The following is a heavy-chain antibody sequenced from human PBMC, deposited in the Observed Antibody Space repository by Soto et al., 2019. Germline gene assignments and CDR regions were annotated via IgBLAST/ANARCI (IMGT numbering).Heavy chain of an antibody. CDR1: GFTFDDYA. J-gene: IGHJ6*03. V-gene: IGHV3-9*01. D-gene: IGHD6-19*01. Sequence: EVQLVESGGGLVQPGRSLRLSCAASGFTFDDYAMHWVRQAPGKGLEWVSGISWNSGSIGYAESVKGRFTISRDNAKNSLYLQMNSLRAEDTALYYCAKDTSQWNYYYYMDVWGKGTTVTVSS. CDR3: AKDTSQWNYYYYMDV. CDR2: ISWNSGSI.